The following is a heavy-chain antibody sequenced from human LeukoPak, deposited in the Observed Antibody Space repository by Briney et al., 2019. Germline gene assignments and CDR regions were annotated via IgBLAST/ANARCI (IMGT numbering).Heavy chain of an antibody. CDR3: ARGGTATRTFDY. D-gene: IGHD1-1*01. CDR2: IYPGDFDT. V-gene: IGHV5-51*01. CDR1: GYSFTSFW. Sequence: GESLKISCKASGYSFTSFWIGWVRLMPRESLEWMGSIYPGDFDTRYSPSFQGQVTISADRSISTAYLQWSSLNASDTAMYYCARGGTATRTFDYWGQGTLVTVSS. J-gene: IGHJ4*02.